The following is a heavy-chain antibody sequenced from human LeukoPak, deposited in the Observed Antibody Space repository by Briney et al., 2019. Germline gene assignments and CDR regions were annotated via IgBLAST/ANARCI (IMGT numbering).Heavy chain of an antibody. CDR3: ARDLDY. V-gene: IGHV3-30*03. Sequence: GGSLRLSCAASGFTFSRYGMHWVRQAPDKGLEWVAVISYDGSNRYYADSVKGRFTISRDNSKNTLYLQMNSLRAEDTAVYFCARDLDYWGQGTLVTVSS. CDR2: ISYDGSNR. J-gene: IGHJ4*02. CDR1: GFTFSRYG.